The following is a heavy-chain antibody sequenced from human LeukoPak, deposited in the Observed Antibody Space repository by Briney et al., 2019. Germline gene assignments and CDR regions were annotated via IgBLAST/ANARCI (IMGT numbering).Heavy chain of an antibody. V-gene: IGHV3-30*02. J-gene: IGHJ4*02. D-gene: IGHD2/OR15-2a*01. CDR3: GKHHNSSDY. CDR1: GFIFSSYG. CDR2: IRSDGSDK. Sequence: GGSLRLSCAASGFIFSSYGMHWVRQAPGKGLEWVAFIRSDGSDKSYAGSVMGRFTISRDNSKNTLYLQMNTLIAEDTAVYYCGKHHNSSDYWRQGTMVTVCS.